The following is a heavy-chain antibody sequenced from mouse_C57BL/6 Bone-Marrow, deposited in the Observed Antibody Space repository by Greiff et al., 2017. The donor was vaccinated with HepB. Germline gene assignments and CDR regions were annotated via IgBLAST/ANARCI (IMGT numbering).Heavy chain of an antibody. Sequence: VQLVESDAELVKPGASVKISCKVSGYTFTDHTIHWMKQRPEQGLEWIGYIYPRDGSTKYNEKFKGKATLTADKSSSTAYMQLNSLTSEDSAVYFCARGGNYGNYVHWYFDVWGTGTTVTVSS. CDR1: GYTFTDHT. CDR3: ARGGNYGNYVHWYFDV. D-gene: IGHD2-1*01. J-gene: IGHJ1*03. V-gene: IGHV1-78*01. CDR2: IYPRDGST.